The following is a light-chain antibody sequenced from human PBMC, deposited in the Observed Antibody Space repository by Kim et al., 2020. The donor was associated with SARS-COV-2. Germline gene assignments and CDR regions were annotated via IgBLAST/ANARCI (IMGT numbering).Light chain of an antibody. CDR2: YDS. CDR1: NSGGKS. CDR3: QVWDSSSDLLYV. Sequence: PGKTARITCGGNNSGGKSVPWYQQKPGQAPVLVIYYDSDRPSGIPERFSGSNSGNTATLTISRVEAGDEADYYCQVWDSSSDLLYVFGTGTKVTVL. J-gene: IGLJ1*01. V-gene: IGLV3-21*04.